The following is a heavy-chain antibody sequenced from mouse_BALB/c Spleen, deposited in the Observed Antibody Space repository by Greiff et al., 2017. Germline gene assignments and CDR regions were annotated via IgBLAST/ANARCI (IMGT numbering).Heavy chain of an antibody. Sequence: VQLQQPGAELVKPGASVKLSCKASGYTFTSYWMHWVKQRPGQGLEWIGEINPSNGRTNYNEKFKSKATLTVDKSSSTAYMQLSSLTSEDSAVYYCAYGNYGNYFDYWGQGTTLTVSS. D-gene: IGHD2-10*02. CDR3: AYGNYGNYFDY. V-gene: IGHV1S81*02. CDR1: GYTFTSYW. J-gene: IGHJ2*01. CDR2: INPSNGRT.